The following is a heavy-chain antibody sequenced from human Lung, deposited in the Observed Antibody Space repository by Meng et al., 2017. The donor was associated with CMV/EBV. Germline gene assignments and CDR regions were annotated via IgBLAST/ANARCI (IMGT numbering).Heavy chain of an antibody. V-gene: IGHV1-18*01. D-gene: IGHD3-10*01. Sequence: AVLVVSGGAGKMPLACVEACCKSSGYTFSTYWVNRVRQAPRQGREWMGSISAYYGNTNYAQPLQVSVTMTTDTSTSTAYMVLRSLRSDDSAVYYCARVEVGITSGDYWGQGTLVTVSS. CDR3: ARVEVGITSGDY. CDR2: ISAYYGNT. CDR1: GYTFSTYW. J-gene: IGHJ4*02.